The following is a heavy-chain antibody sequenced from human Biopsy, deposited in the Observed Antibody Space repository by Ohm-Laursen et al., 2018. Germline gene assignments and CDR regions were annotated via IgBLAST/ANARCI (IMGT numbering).Heavy chain of an antibody. CDR2: ISHTGYT. V-gene: IGHV4-59*11. D-gene: IGHD4-23*01. Sequence: GTLSLTCPVSGGSFTRHYWTWIRQPPGKGLEWIGHISHTGYTSYKSSLKSRVTISLDTSRKHFSLRLTSLAAADTAVYYCARGSNEYGGLYFPHWGQGTLVTVSS. CDR1: GGSFTRHY. CDR3: ARGSNEYGGLYFPH. J-gene: IGHJ1*01.